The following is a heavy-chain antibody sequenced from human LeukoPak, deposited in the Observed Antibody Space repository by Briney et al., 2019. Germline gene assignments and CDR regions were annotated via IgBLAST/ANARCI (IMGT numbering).Heavy chain of an antibody. CDR1: KFTFSSYW. V-gene: IGHV3-7*01. CDR2: IKQDGSEK. Sequence: GGSLRLSCAASKFTFSSYWMSWVRQAPGKGLEWVANIKQDGSEKFYVDSVKGRFTISRDNAKNSLYLQMNSLRAEDTAVYYCAREQFYDYVWGRFEYYYMDVWGKGTTVTISS. J-gene: IGHJ6*03. CDR3: AREQFYDYVWGRFEYYYMDV. D-gene: IGHD3-16*01.